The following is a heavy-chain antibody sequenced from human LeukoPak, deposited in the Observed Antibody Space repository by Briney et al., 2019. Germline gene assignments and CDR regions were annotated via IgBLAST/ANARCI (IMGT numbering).Heavy chain of an antibody. CDR3: AKGLYLTSDGFDI. J-gene: IGHJ3*02. CDR1: GFLFSRYG. CDR2: ISGDGGTT. V-gene: IGHV3-43*02. Sequence: GGSLRLSCAASGFLFSRYGIHWVRQAPGKGLEWVSLISGDGGTTYYADSVKGRFTISRDNSKNSLYLQMNSLRTEDTALYYCAKGLYLTSDGFDIWGQGTMVTVSS. D-gene: IGHD2-2*02.